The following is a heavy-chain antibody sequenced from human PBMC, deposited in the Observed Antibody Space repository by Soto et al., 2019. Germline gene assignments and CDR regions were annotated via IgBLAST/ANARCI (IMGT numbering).Heavy chain of an antibody. CDR2: VNVYGDT. CDR3: AIDYYFDY. V-gene: IGHV3-23*01. CDR1: GFTFSSHA. Sequence: DVQLFDSGGGLVQPGGSLRLSCAASGFTFSSHAMSWVRQAPGKGLEWVSSVNVYGDTYYADSVKGRFTISRDNSKTTLFLQMSSLRAEDTAVYYCAIDYYFDYWGQGTLVTVSS. J-gene: IGHJ4*02.